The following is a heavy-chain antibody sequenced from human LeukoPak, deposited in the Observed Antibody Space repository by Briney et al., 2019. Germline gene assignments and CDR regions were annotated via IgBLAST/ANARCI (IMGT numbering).Heavy chain of an antibody. J-gene: IGHJ4*02. Sequence: ASVKVSCKASGGTFISYAISWVRQAPGQGLEWMGGIIPIFGTANYAQKFQGRVTITADESTSTAYMELSSLRSEDTAVYYCARATYGSWSYSPPTFDYWGQGTLVTVSS. CDR1: GGTFISYA. V-gene: IGHV1-69*13. CDR2: IIPIFGTA. CDR3: ARATYGSWSYSPPTFDY. D-gene: IGHD3-10*01.